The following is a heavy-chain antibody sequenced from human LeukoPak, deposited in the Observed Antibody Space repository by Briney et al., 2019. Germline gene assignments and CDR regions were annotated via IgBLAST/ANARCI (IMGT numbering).Heavy chain of an antibody. CDR2: VYSSGSS. J-gene: IGHJ4*02. D-gene: IGHD1-26*01. V-gene: IGHV4-39*01. Sequence: SETLSLTCAVSGASVSGSNYYWGWIRQPPGKGLEWSGNVYSSGSSYYNASLQSRVTISIDASKTQFSLRLNSVTAADTAMYYCAKSGGYGLIDYWGQGTRVTVSS. CDR1: GASVSGSNYY. CDR3: AKSGGYGLIDY.